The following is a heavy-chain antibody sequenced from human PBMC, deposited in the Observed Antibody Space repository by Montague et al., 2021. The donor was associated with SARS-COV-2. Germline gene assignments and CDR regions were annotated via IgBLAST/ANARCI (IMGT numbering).Heavy chain of an antibody. CDR3: ARHPHYDGLNGPLDF. D-gene: IGHD3-9*01. V-gene: IGHV4-59*08. CDR1: GVSVTDYY. CDR2: VLYNKGT. Sequence: SETLSLTCTVSGVSVTDYYWSWIRQPPGKGLEWVGDVLYNKGTNFNPSLKSRVAISVDTSKNQFSLRLTSVTAADTAFYYCARHPHYDGLNGPLDFWGQGTLVTVSS. J-gene: IGHJ4*02.